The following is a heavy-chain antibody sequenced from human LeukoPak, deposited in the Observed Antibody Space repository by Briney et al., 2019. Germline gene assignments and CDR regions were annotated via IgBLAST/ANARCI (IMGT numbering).Heavy chain of an antibody. Sequence: PGGSLRLSCAGSGXTFNNYWIHWVRQAPGKGLVWLSRTSNDGTSTIYADSVRGRFTISRDNAKNTLFLQMNSLRVEDTAVYFCARDYGGNRRAFDIWGQGTMVTVSS. CDR1: GXTFNNYW. CDR2: TSNDGTST. J-gene: IGHJ3*02. V-gene: IGHV3-74*01. D-gene: IGHD4-23*01. CDR3: ARDYGGNRRAFDI.